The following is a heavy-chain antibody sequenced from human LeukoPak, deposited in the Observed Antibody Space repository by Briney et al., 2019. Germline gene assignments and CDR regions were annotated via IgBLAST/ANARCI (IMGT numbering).Heavy chain of an antibody. CDR3: TRDYGDYLLDY. D-gene: IGHD4-17*01. CDR2: IIPIFGTA. J-gene: IGHJ4*02. Sequence: SVKVSCKASGGTFSSYAISWVRQAPGQGLEWMGGIIPIFGTANYAQKFQGRVTITADESTSAAYMELSSLRSEDTAVYYCTRDYGDYLLDYWGQGTLVTVSS. CDR1: GGTFSSYA. V-gene: IGHV1-69*13.